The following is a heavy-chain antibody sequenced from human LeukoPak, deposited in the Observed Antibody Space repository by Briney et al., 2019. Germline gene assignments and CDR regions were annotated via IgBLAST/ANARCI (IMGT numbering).Heavy chain of an antibody. J-gene: IGHJ5*02. V-gene: IGHV1-69*06. CDR1: GGTFSSYA. CDR2: IIPIFGTA. D-gene: IGHD4-11*01. Sequence: SVKVSCMASGGTFSSYAISWVRQPPGQGLEWMGRIIPIFGTANYAQKFQGRVTITADKSTSTAYMELSSLRSEDTAVYYCASDRAVTTNWVDPWGQGTLVTVSS. CDR3: ASDRAVTTNWVDP.